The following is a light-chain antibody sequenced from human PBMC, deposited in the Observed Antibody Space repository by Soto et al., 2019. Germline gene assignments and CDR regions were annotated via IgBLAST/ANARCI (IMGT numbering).Light chain of an antibody. V-gene: IGKV3-20*01. CDR2: GAS. J-gene: IGKJ5*01. Sequence: EIVLTQCPVTLGLSQGERATLSCRASQSVSSSYLAWYQQKPGQAPRLLIYGASSRATGIPDRFSGSGSGTDFTLTISRLEPEDFAVYYCQQYGSSPITFGQGTLLEIK. CDR1: QSVSSSY. CDR3: QQYGSSPIT.